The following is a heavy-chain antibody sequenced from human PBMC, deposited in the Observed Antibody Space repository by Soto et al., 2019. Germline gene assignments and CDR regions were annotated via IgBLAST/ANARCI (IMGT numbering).Heavy chain of an antibody. J-gene: IGHJ6*02. Sequence: SETLSLTCTVSGGSISSYYWSWIRQPPGKGLEWIGYIYYSGSTYYNPPLKSRVTISVDTSKNQFSLKPSSVTAADTAVYYCARYRVYSYGDYDFGDYYYGMDVWGQGTTVTVSS. CDR3: ARYRVYSYGDYDFGDYYYGMDV. CDR2: IYYSGST. D-gene: IGHD4-17*01. CDR1: GGSISSYY. V-gene: IGHV4-59*01.